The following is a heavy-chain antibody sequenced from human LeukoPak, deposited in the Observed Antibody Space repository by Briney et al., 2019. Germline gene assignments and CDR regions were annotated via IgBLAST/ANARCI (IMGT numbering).Heavy chain of an antibody. Sequence: SETLSLXCTVSGGSISSGDYYWSWIRQPPGKGLEWIGYIYYSGSTYYNPSLKSRVTISVDTSKNQFSLKLSPVTAADTAVYYCARVRYSGYYYYYYYMDVWGKGTTVTVSS. V-gene: IGHV4-30-4*08. J-gene: IGHJ6*03. CDR3: ARVRYSGYYYYYYYMDV. CDR2: IYYSGST. CDR1: GGSISSGDYY. D-gene: IGHD5-12*01.